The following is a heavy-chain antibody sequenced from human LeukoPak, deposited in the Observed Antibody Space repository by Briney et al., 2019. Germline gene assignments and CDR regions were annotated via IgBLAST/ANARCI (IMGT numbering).Heavy chain of an antibody. V-gene: IGHV3-21*01. CDR2: ISSSSSYI. CDR3: ARGGIAARQYYFDY. CDR1: GFTFSSYS. D-gene: IGHD6-6*01. J-gene: IGHJ4*02. Sequence: PGGSLRLSCAASGFTFSSYSTNWVRQAPGKGLEWVSSISSSSSYIYYADSVKGRFTISRDNAKNSLYLQMNSLRAEDTAVYYCARGGIAARQYYFDYWGQGTLVTVFS.